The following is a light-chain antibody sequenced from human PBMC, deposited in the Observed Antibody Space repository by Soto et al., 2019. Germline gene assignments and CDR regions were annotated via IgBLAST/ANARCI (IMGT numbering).Light chain of an antibody. CDR2: NTF. CDR3: QQYGALPPT. V-gene: IGKV3-20*01. CDR1: QSVVNYQ. J-gene: IGKJ1*01. Sequence: EVVLTQSPGTLSLSPGERATLSCRTSQSVVNYQLAWYRQKPGQAPRLLIYNTFHRATGIPDRFSGTGSETDFTLTISRLEPEDFALYHCQQYGALPPTFGQGTRVEIK.